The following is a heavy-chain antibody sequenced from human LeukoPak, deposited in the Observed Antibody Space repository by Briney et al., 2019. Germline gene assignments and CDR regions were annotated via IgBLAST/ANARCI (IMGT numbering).Heavy chain of an antibody. V-gene: IGHV1-18*01. D-gene: IGHD3-22*01. Sequence: ASVKVSCKASGYTFTSYGISWVRQAPGQGLEWMGWISAYDGNTNYAQKLQGRVTMTTDTSTSTAYMELRSLRSDDTAAYYCARAYDSSGPFDYWGQGTLVTVSS. CDR3: ARAYDSSGPFDY. CDR2: ISAYDGNT. J-gene: IGHJ4*02. CDR1: GYTFTSYG.